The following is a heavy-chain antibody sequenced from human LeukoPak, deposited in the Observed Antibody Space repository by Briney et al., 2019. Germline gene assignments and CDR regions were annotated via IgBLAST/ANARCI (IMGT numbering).Heavy chain of an antibody. V-gene: IGHV3-21*01. Sequence: GGSLRLSCAASGFTFSSYSMNWVRQAPGKGLEWVSSISSSSSYIYYADSVKGRFTISRDNAKNSLYLQMNSLRAEDTAVYYCARGARSGDYAAEYFQHWGQGTLVTVSS. CDR2: ISSSSSYI. J-gene: IGHJ1*01. CDR3: ARGARSGDYAAEYFQH. D-gene: IGHD4-17*01. CDR1: GFTFSSYS.